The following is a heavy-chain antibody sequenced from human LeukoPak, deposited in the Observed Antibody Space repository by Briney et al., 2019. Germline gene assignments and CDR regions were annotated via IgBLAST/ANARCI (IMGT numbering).Heavy chain of an antibody. V-gene: IGHV1-2*02. J-gene: IGHJ3*02. D-gene: IGHD1-26*01. CDR1: GYTFTSYG. Sequence: ASVKVSCKASGYTFTSYGISWVRQAPGQGLEWMGWINPNSGGTNYAQKFQGRVTMTRDTSISTAYMELSRLRSDDTAVYYCARVPGGSAFDIWGQGTMVTVSS. CDR2: INPNSGGT. CDR3: ARVPGGSAFDI.